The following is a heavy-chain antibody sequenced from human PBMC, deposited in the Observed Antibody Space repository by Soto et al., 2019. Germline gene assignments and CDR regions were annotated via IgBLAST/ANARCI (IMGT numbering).Heavy chain of an antibody. CDR1: GYKFTTYF. V-gene: IGHV1-46*01. CDR2: IHPSGDT. CDR3: VRGYCTTSPCWGDFKF. J-gene: IGHJ1*01. Sequence: ASVKVSCKASGYKFTTYFIHWVRQAPGQGLEWMGMIHPSGDTGYAQKFRGRVTMTIDTYTTTAYMELRNLTSEDTAVYFSVRGYCTTSPCWGDFKFWGQGTLVPVSS. D-gene: IGHD2-15*01.